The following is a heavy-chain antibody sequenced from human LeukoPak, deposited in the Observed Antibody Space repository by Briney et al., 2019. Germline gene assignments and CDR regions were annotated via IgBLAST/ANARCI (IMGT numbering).Heavy chain of an antibody. J-gene: IGHJ4*02. D-gene: IGHD1-1*01. V-gene: IGHV4-39*02. CDR3: AGFIAKPGTNYFDY. CDR2: IFYSGNT. CDR1: GGSISSSSYY. Sequence: PSETLSLTCTVSGGSISSSSYYWGWIRQPPGKGLEWIGSIFYSGNTYYNASLKSRVTISVDTSKNHFSLKLSSVTAADTAVYYCAGFIAKPGTNYFDYWGQGTLVTVSS.